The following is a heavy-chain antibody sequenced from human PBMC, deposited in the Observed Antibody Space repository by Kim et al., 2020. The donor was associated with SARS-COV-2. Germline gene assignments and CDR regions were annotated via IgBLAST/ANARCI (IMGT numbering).Heavy chain of an antibody. CDR3: VKDERYTYGD. CDR2: IRGDGGSI. CDR1: GFTLSKYW. V-gene: IGHV3-74*03. Sequence: GGSLRLSCVASGFTLSKYWMHWVRQAPGKGLVWVSRIRGDGGSITYADSVKGRFTISRDNAKNTLYLQMDSLRVEDTAVYYCVKDERYTYGDWGQGNLVT. J-gene: IGHJ4*02. D-gene: IGHD5-18*01.